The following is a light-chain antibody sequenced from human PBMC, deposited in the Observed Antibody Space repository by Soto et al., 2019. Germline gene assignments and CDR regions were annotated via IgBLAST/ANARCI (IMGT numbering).Light chain of an antibody. CDR2: DTS. CDR3: QYQGT. J-gene: IGKJ4*01. Sequence: IVLTQSPGTLSLSPGERATLSCRASQSVGRRYLAWYQQRPGQAPRLLIYDTSERASDIPDRFSGSGSGTDFTLTISRLVPEDFAVYYCQYQGTLGGGTKVEIK. V-gene: IGKV3-20*01. CDR1: QSVGRRY.